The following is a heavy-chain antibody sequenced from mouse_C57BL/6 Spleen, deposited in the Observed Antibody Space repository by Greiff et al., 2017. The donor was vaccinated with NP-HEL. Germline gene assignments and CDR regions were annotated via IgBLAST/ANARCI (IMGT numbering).Heavy chain of an antibody. V-gene: IGHV1-64*01. D-gene: IGHD2-4*01. Sequence: VQLQQPGAELVKPGASVKLSCKASGYTFTSYWMHWVKQRPGQGLEWIGMIHPNSGSTNYNEKFKSKATLTVDKSSSTAYMQLSSLTSEDSAVYYCARAYYDYDGTMDYWGQGTSVTVSS. J-gene: IGHJ4*01. CDR1: GYTFTSYW. CDR3: ARAYYDYDGTMDY. CDR2: IHPNSGST.